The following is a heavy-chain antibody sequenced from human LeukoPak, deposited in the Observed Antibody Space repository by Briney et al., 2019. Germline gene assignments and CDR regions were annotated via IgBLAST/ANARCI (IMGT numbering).Heavy chain of an antibody. Sequence: SETLSLTCTVSGGSTNTGGYFWSWIRQPPGKGLEWIGYVFRTGRTSYNPSLDSRVTISLDRSRNQFSLKLSSVTAADTAVYYCARGGMGGDREFDYWGQGNLVTVSS. CDR3: ARGGMGGDREFDY. J-gene: IGHJ4*02. CDR2: VFRTGRT. V-gene: IGHV4-30-2*01. CDR1: GGSTNTGGYF. D-gene: IGHD2-21*02.